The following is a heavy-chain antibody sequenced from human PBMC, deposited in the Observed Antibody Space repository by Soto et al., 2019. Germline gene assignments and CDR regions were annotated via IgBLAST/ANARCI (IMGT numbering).Heavy chain of an antibody. V-gene: IGHV3-30-3*01. CDR1: GFTFSSYA. D-gene: IGHD2-15*01. J-gene: IGHJ5*02. CDR2: ISYDGSNK. Sequence: GGSLRLSCAASGFTFSSYAMHWVRQAPGKGLEWVAVISYDGSNKYYADSVKGRFTISRDNSKNTLYLQVDSLRAEDTAVYYCARDARCGGGSCYGWFDPWGQGTLVTVSS. CDR3: ARDARCGGGSCYGWFDP.